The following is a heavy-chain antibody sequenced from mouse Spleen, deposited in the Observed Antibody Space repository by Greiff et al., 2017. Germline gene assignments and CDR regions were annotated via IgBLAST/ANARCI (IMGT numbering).Heavy chain of an antibody. J-gene: IGHJ2*01. CDR1: GFTFSSYA. CDR3: ALTGTGDY. D-gene: IGHD4-1*01. Sequence: DVKLVESGGGLVKPGGSLKLSCAASGFTFSSYAMSWVRQTPEKRLEWVATISDGGSYTYYPDNVKGRFTISRDNAKNNLYLQMSHLKSEDTAMYYCALTGTGDYWGQGTTLTVSS. V-gene: IGHV5-4*03. CDR2: ISDGGSYT.